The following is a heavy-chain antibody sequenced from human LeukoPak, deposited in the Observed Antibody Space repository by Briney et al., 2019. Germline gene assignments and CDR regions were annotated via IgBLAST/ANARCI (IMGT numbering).Heavy chain of an antibody. CDR3: ARVESSGYWSLEY. CDR1: GFTFSSYA. Sequence: PGGSLRLSCAASGFTFSSYAMHWVRQAPGKGLGWVTFISYDGSNKYYADSVKGRFTISRDNSKNTLYLQMNSLREEDTALYYCARVESSGYWSLEYWGQGTLVAVSS. J-gene: IGHJ4*02. CDR2: ISYDGSNK. D-gene: IGHD3-22*01. V-gene: IGHV3-30-3*01.